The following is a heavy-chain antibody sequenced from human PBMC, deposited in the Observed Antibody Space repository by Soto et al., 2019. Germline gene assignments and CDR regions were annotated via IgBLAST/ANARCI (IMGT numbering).Heavy chain of an antibody. CDR3: ARMGSGSYAREGMDV. D-gene: IGHD1-26*01. J-gene: IGHJ6*02. CDR1: GFSLGTSGMC. CDR2: IDWDDDK. V-gene: IGHV2-70*01. Sequence: SGPTLVNPTQTLTLACTFSGFSLGTSGMCVSWIRQPPGKALEWLALIDWDDDKYYSTSLKTRLTISKDTSKNQVVLTMTNMDPVDTATYYCARMGSGSYAREGMDVWGQGTTVTVSS.